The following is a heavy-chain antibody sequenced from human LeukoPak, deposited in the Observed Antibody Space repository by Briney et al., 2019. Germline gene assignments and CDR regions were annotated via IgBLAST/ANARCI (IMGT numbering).Heavy chain of an antibody. V-gene: IGHV4-59*01. D-gene: IGHD2-15*01. CDR1: GGSISSYY. CDR2: IYYSGST. Sequence: SETLSLTCTVSGGSISSYYWSWIRQPPGKGLEWIGYIYYSGSTNYNPSLKSRVTISVDTSKNQFSLKLSSVTAADTAVYYCARGYCSGGSCYSRNYYYYYMDVWGKGTTVTISS. J-gene: IGHJ6*03. CDR3: ARGYCSGGSCYSRNYYYYYMDV.